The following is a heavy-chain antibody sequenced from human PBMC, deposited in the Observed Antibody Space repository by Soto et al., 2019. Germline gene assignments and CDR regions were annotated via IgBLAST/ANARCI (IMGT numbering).Heavy chain of an antibody. V-gene: IGHV1-69*01. Sequence: SVKVSCKASVGTFSSYAISWVRQAPGQGLEWMGGIIPIFGTANYAQKFQGRVTITADESTSTAYMELSSLRSEDTAVYYCAIRPTPYYYDSSGYYPGPFDYWGQGTLVTVSS. J-gene: IGHJ4*02. CDR2: IIPIFGTA. D-gene: IGHD3-22*01. CDR3: AIRPTPYYYDSSGYYPGPFDY. CDR1: VGTFSSYA.